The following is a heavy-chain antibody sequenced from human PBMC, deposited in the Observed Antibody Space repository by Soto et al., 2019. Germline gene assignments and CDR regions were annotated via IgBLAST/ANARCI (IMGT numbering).Heavy chain of an antibody. Sequence: QVQLVESGGGVVQPGRSLRLSCAASGFTFSSYGMHWVRQAPGKGLEWVAVISYDGSNKYYADSVKGRFTISRDNSKNTLYLQMNSLRAEDTAVYYCVKAGGSYSVLDAFDIWGQGTMVTVSS. V-gene: IGHV3-30*18. CDR3: VKAGGSYSVLDAFDI. D-gene: IGHD1-26*01. CDR1: GFTFSSYG. CDR2: ISYDGSNK. J-gene: IGHJ3*02.